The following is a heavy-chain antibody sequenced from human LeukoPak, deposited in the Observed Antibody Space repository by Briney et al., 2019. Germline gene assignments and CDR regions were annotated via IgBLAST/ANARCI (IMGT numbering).Heavy chain of an antibody. V-gene: IGHV4-59*08. CDR2: IYYSGST. D-gene: IGHD4-17*01. J-gene: IGHJ5*02. Sequence: SETLSLTCTVSDGSISSYYWSWIRQPPGKGLEWIGHIYYSGSTNYNPSLKSRVTISVETSKNQFSLKLSSVTAADTAVYYCARRLESYGDYNNWFDPWGQGTLVTVSS. CDR3: ARRLESYGDYNNWFDP. CDR1: DGSISSYY.